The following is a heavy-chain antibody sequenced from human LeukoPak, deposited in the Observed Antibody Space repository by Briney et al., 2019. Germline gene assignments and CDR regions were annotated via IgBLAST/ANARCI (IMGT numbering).Heavy chain of an antibody. CDR1: GFTFDDYG. D-gene: IGHD1-26*01. V-gene: IGHV3-20*04. CDR3: ARGDSGSYYKETFDY. Sequence: GGSLRLSCAASGFTFDDYGMSWVRQAPGKGLEWVSGINWNGGSTGYADSVKGRFTISRDNAKNSLYLQMNSLRAEDTALYYCARGDSGSYYKETFDYWGQGTLVTVSS. CDR2: INWNGGST. J-gene: IGHJ4*02.